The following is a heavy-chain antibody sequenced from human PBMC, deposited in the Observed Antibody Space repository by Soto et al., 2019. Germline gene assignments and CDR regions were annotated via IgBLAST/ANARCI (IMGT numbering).Heavy chain of an antibody. J-gene: IGHJ5*02. V-gene: IGHV3-11*06. CDR3: ARVLLGYCSGGSYPNWFDP. D-gene: IGHD2-15*01. CDR2: ISSSSSYT. Sequence: QVQLVESGGGLVKPGGSLRLSCAASGFTFSDYYMSWIRQAPGKGLEWVSYISSSSSYTNYADSVKGRFTISRDNAKNSLYLQMNSLRAEDTAVYYCARVLLGYCSGGSYPNWFDPWGQGTLVTVSS. CDR1: GFTFSDYY.